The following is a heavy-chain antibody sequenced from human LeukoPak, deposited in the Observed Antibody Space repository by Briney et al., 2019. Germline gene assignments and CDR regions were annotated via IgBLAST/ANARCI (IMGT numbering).Heavy chain of an antibody. J-gene: IGHJ3*02. CDR3: ARQGGVDTAMGPDAFDI. Sequence: PSETLSLTCTVSGGSISSGDYYWSWIRQPPGKGLEWIGYIYYSGSTNYNPSLKSRVTISVDTSKNQFSLKLSSVTAADTAVYYCARQGGVDTAMGPDAFDIWGQGTMVTVSS. V-gene: IGHV4-61*08. CDR1: GGSISSGDYY. CDR2: IYYSGST. D-gene: IGHD5-18*01.